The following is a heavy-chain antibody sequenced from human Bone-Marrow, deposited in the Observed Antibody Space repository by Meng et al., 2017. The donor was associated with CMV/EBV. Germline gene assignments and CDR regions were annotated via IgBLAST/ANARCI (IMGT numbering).Heavy chain of an antibody. Sequence: ASVKVSCKASGYTFTSYDINWVRQATGQGLEWMGWINFNGADTDYAQKFQGRVTMTRDTSISTAYMELSSLRAEDTAVYYCAKEAPYNWNTFDIWDQGTMITVSS. CDR3: AKEAPYNWNTFDI. D-gene: IGHD1/OR15-1a*01. CDR2: INFNGADT. J-gene: IGHJ3*02. CDR1: GYTFTSYD. V-gene: IGHV1-8*01.